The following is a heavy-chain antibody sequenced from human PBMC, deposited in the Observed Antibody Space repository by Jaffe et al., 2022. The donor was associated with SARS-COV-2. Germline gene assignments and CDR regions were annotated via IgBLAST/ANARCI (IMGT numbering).Heavy chain of an antibody. Sequence: QVQLVQSGAEVKKPGASVKVSCKASGYTFTSYDINWVRQATGQGLEWMGWMNPNSGNTGYAQKFQGRVTMTRNTSISTAYMELSSLRSEDTAVYYCARGSTVRYSSSWYGGYFQHWGQGTLVTVSS. CDR1: GYTFTSYD. J-gene: IGHJ1*01. D-gene: IGHD6-13*01. CDR2: MNPNSGNT. CDR3: ARGSTVRYSSSWYGGYFQH. V-gene: IGHV1-8*01.